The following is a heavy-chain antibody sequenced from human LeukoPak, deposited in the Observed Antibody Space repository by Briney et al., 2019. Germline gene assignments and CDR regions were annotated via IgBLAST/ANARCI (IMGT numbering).Heavy chain of an antibody. CDR1: GGSISSSSYY. CDR2: IYYSGST. V-gene: IGHV4-39*01. CDR3: ASGGCSSSSCYNYYGMDV. Sequence: PSETLSLTCTVSGGSISSSSYYWGWIRQPPGKGLEWIGSIYYSGSTYYNPSLKSRVTISVDTSKNQFSLKLSSMTAADTAVYYCASGGCSSSSCYNYYGMDVWGQGTTVTVSS. J-gene: IGHJ6*02. D-gene: IGHD2-2*02.